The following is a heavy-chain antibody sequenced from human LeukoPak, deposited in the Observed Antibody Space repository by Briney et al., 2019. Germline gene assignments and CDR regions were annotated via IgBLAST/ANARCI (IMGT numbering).Heavy chain of an antibody. CDR3: ARLYCSSTNCYSYFQH. V-gene: IGHV3-48*03. Sequence: GGSLRLSCAASGFAFSSYEMNWVRQAPGKGLEWVSYISSSGSTISYADSVKGRFTISRDNAKNSLYLQMNSLRAEDTAVYYCARLYCSSTNCYSYFQHWGQGTVVTVSS. CDR2: ISSSGSTI. D-gene: IGHD2-2*01. J-gene: IGHJ1*01. CDR1: GFAFSSYE.